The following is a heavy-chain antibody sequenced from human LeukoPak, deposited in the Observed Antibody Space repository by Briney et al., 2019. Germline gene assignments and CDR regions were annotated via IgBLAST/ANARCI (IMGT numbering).Heavy chain of an antibody. D-gene: IGHD2-15*01. CDR3: AKVLLAARYYYYYYMDV. CDR1: GFTFSSYG. CDR2: IRYDGSNK. Sequence: GGSLRLSCAASGFTFSSYGMHWVRQAPGKGLEWVAFIRYDGSNKYYADSVKGRFTISRDNSKNTPYLQMNSLRAEGTAVYYCAKVLLAARYYYYYYMDVWGKGTTVTVSS. V-gene: IGHV3-30*02. J-gene: IGHJ6*03.